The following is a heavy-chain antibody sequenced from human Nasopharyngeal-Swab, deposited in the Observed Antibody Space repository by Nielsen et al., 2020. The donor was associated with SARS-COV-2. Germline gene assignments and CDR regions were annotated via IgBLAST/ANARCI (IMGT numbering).Heavy chain of an antibody. Sequence: GSLRLSCTVSGGSISSSSYYWGWIRQPPGKGREWIGSIYYSGSTYYNPSLKSRVTISVDTSKNQFSLKQSSVTAADTAVYYCARDSPSILTGYYHLDYWGQGTLVTVSS. CDR2: IYYSGST. CDR3: ARDSPSILTGYYHLDY. CDR1: GGSISSSSYY. D-gene: IGHD3-9*01. J-gene: IGHJ4*02. V-gene: IGHV4-39*07.